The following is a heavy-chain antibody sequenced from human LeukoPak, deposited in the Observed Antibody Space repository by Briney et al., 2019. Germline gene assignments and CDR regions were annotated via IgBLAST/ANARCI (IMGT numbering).Heavy chain of an antibody. CDR3: AREANAFNI. J-gene: IGHJ3*02. V-gene: IGHV3-30-3*01. CDR2: LSQDGSNQ. CDR1: GFTFNTYV. Sequence: GGSLCLSCAASGFTFNTYVMHWVRQAQGKGLEWVAGLSQDGSNQYYADSVQGRFTISRDNSKNTLYVQMNSLTIDDTAVYFCAREANAFNIWGQ.